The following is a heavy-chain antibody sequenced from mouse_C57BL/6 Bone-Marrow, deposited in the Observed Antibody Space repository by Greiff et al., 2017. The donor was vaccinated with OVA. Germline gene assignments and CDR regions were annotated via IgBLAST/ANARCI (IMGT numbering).Heavy chain of an antibody. Sequence: EVQVVESGGGLVQPGGSLSLSCAASGFTFTDYYMRWVRQPPGQALEWLGFIRNKANGYTTEYSASVKGRFTISRANSKSFLDLQMKALRAKDGATYYGESWAGENYFNNWGKDTTLTAPS. D-gene: IGHD6-1*01. CDR1: GFTFTDYY. V-gene: IGHV7-3*01. CDR2: IRNKANGYTT. J-gene: IGHJ2*01. CDR3: ESWAGENYFNN.